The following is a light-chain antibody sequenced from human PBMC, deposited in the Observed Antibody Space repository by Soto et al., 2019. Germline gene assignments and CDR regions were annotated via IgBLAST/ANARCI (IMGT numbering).Light chain of an antibody. CDR2: EVS. J-gene: IGLJ1*01. V-gene: IGLV2-14*01. Sequence: QWALTQPASVAGSPGQSITISCTGTSSDVGGYNYVSWYQQHPGKAPKLVIYEVSNRPSGVSNRFSGSKSGNTASLTISGLQAEDEADYYCSSYTSSSTLVFGTGTKVTVL. CDR3: SSYTSSSTLV. CDR1: SSDVGGYNY.